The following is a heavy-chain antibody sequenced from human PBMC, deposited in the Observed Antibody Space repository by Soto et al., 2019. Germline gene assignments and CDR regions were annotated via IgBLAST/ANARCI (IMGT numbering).Heavy chain of an antibody. V-gene: IGHV3-21*01. D-gene: IGHD3-9*01. Sequence: GGSLRLSCAASGFTFSSYSMNWVRQAPGKGLEWVSSISSSSSYIYYADSVKGRFTISRDNAKNSLYLQMNSLRAEDTAVYYCARDSPRLRYFDWLPTRDAFDIWGQGTMVTVSS. CDR1: GFTFSSYS. J-gene: IGHJ3*02. CDR3: ARDSPRLRYFDWLPTRDAFDI. CDR2: ISSSSSYI.